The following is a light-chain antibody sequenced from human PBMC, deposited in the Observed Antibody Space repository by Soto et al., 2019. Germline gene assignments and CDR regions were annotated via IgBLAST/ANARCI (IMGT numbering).Light chain of an antibody. Sequence: VVMSQSPDSLAVSLGERATSNCKSSQSDLYSSNNKNYLAWYREKPGRPPKLLIYWASTRESGVPDRFSGSGSGTDFTLTICSLQAEDGAGYYSPEYSSTPISFGGGTK. CDR2: WAS. V-gene: IGKV4-1*01. J-gene: IGKJ4*01. CDR3: PEYSSTPIS. CDR1: QSDLYSSNNKNY.